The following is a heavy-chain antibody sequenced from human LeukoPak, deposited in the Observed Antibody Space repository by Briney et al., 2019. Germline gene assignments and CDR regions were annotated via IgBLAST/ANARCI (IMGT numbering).Heavy chain of an antibody. D-gene: IGHD6-13*01. CDR3: AGGLGIAAAGAYYYMDV. Sequence: ASVKVSCTASGYTFTSYAMNWVRQAPGQGLEWMGWINTNTGNPTYAQGFTGRFVFSLDTSVSTAYLQISSLKAEDTAVYYCAGGLGIAAAGAYYYMDVWGKGTTVTVSS. J-gene: IGHJ6*03. CDR2: INTNTGNP. CDR1: GYTFTSYA. V-gene: IGHV7-4-1*02.